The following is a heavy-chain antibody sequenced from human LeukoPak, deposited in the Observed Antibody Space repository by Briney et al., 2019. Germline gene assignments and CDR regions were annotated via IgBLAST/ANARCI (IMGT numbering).Heavy chain of an antibody. J-gene: IGHJ4*02. V-gene: IGHV1-18*01. D-gene: IGHD2-8*01. Sequence: ASVNVSCKASDYTFTKYGVSWVRQAPGQGLEWMGWISAYNGKTNYAQKFQGRVTVTTDTSTSTAYMDLRSLRSDDTAVYYCARTNLDCKNGVCYDYWGQGTPVTVSS. CDR3: ARTNLDCKNGVCYDY. CDR1: DYTFTKYG. CDR2: ISAYNGKT.